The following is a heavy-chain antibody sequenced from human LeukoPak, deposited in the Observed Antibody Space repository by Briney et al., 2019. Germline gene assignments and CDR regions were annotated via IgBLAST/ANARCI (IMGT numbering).Heavy chain of an antibody. V-gene: IGHV3-21*06. J-gene: IGHJ4*02. CDR3: ATETNGRHYDY. Sequence: GSLRLSCTASGLPFSTSGFNWVRQAPGEGLEWVASIGPTGSDRYHADSIKGRFTISRDNANNFLYLQMNSLRAEDTAVYYCATETNGRHYDYWGQGTLLTVSS. CDR2: IGPTGSDR. CDR1: GLPFSTSG. D-gene: IGHD1-14*01.